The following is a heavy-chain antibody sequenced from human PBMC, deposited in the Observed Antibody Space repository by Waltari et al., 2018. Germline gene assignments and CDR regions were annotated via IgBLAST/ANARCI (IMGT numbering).Heavy chain of an antibody. Sequence: VQLLESGGGLVRSGGSLRLSCAASGFTFRRYAMSWVRQAPGKGVEWVSVISGSGGSTDYADSVKGRFTISRDNSKNTLYLQMNNLRVEDTAVYYCASSLYGDYTQIWGRVFDYWGQGTLVTVSS. CDR3: ASSLYGDYTQIWGRVFDY. V-gene: IGHV3-23*01. J-gene: IGHJ4*02. CDR1: GFTFRRYA. CDR2: ISGSGGST. D-gene: IGHD4-17*01.